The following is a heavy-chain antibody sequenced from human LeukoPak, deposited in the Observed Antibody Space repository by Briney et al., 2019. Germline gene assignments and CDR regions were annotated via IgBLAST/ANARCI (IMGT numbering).Heavy chain of an antibody. Sequence: GGSLRLSCAASGFTFSSYGMHWVRRAPGKGLEGVAVISYDGSNKYYADSVKGRFTISRDNSKNTLYLQMNSLRAEDTAVYYCAKVIEGVVTAILPFYYYGMDVWGQGTTVTVSS. D-gene: IGHD2-21*02. CDR1: GFTFSSYG. J-gene: IGHJ6*02. V-gene: IGHV3-30*18. CDR2: ISYDGSNK. CDR3: AKVIEGVVTAILPFYYYGMDV.